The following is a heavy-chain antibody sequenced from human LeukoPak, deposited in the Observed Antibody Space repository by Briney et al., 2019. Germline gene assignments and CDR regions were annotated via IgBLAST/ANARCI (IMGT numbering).Heavy chain of an antibody. CDR3: ARDVQWFGELTHLDY. V-gene: IGHV1-18*01. CDR1: GYTFNRYG. J-gene: IGHJ4*02. D-gene: IGHD3-10*01. Sequence: GASVKVSCKASGYTFNRYGISWVRQAPGQGLEWMGWISAYNGNTNYAQKLQGRVTMTTDTSTTTAYMELRSLRSDDTAVYYCARDVQWFGELTHLDYWGQGTLVTVSS. CDR2: ISAYNGNT.